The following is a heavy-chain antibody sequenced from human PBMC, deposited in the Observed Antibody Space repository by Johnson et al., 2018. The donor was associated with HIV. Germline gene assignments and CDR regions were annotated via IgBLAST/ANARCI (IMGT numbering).Heavy chain of an antibody. CDR1: GFTFSTYA. V-gene: IGHV3-15*01. D-gene: IGHD3-16*01. CDR3: TRGVSSEGGSV. CDR2: IKSKIDGGTT. Sequence: VRLVESGGGVVQPGRSLRLSCAASGFTFSTYAMHWVRQAPGKGLEWVGRIKSKIDGGTTDYAAPVKGRFSISRDDSKNTLFLQMNSLKTDDTAIYYCTRGVSSEGGSVWGHGTMVTVSS. J-gene: IGHJ3*01.